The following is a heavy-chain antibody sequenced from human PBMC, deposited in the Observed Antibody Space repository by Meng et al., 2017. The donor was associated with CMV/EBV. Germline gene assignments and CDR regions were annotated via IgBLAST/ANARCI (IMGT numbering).Heavy chain of an antibody. CDR1: GGSISSSSYY. J-gene: IGHJ4*02. D-gene: IGHD6-6*01. CDR2: IYYSGST. CDR3: ARAEYSSSSGHYFDY. Sequence: SETLSLTCTVSGGSISSSSYYWGWIRQPPGTGLEWIGRIYYSGSTYYNPSLKSRVTISVDTSKNQFSLKLSSVTAADTAVYYCARAEYSSSSGHYFDYWGQGTLVTVSS. V-gene: IGHV4-39*01.